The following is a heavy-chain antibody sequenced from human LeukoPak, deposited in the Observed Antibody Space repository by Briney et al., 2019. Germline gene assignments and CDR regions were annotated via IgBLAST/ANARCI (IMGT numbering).Heavy chain of an antibody. Sequence: GGSLRLSCAASGCTFSSYSMNWVRQAPGKGLEWVSSISSSSSYIYYADSVKGRFTISRDNAKNSLYLQMNSLRAEDTAVYYCARDRTQSYLFDYWGQGTLVTVSS. CDR1: GCTFSSYS. CDR3: ARDRTQSYLFDY. V-gene: IGHV3-21*01. D-gene: IGHD1-26*01. CDR2: ISSSSSYI. J-gene: IGHJ4*02.